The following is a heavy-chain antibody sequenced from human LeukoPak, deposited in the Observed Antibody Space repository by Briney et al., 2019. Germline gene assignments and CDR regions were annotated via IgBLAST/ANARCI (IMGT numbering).Heavy chain of an antibody. D-gene: IGHD5-18*01. CDR1: GFTFSNYL. CDR3: ARDGSRGYSYGYSDY. CDR2: INQDSSEK. J-gene: IGHJ4*02. Sequence: PGGSLRLSCAASGFTFSNYLMNWVRQAPGKGLGWLALINQDSSEKYYVDSVKGRFTISGDNTKNSLFLQMNSLRAEDTAVYYCARDGSRGYSYGYSDYWGQGTLVTVSS. V-gene: IGHV3-7*01.